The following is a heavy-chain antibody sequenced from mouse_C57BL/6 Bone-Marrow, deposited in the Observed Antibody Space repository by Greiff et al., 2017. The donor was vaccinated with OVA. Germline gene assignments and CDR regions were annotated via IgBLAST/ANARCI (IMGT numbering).Heavy chain of an antibody. CDR2: INYDGSST. J-gene: IGHJ1*03. D-gene: IGHD2-4*01. Sequence: EVQRVESEGGLVQPGSSMKLSCTASGFTFSDYYMAWVRQVPEKGLEWVANINYDGSSTYYLDSLKSRFIISRDNAKNILYLQMSSLKSEDTATYYCARDPPYDYDDRVYWYFDVWGTGTTVTVSS. CDR3: ARDPPYDYDDRVYWYFDV. CDR1: GFTFSDYY. V-gene: IGHV5-16*01.